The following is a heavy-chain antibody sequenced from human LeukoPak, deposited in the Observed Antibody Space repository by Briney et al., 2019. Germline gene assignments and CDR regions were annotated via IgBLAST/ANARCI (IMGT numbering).Heavy chain of an antibody. V-gene: IGHV3-13*01. J-gene: IGHJ4*02. Sequence: GGSLSLSCAASGFTFSRYAMHWVRQTTGKGLEWVSAIGSAGDTYFLGSVKGRFTISRENAKNSLYLQMNSVRAGDTAVYYCARARSYEIDYWGQGTLVTVSP. CDR2: IGSAGDT. CDR3: ARARSYEIDY. CDR1: GFTFSRYA. D-gene: IGHD1-26*01.